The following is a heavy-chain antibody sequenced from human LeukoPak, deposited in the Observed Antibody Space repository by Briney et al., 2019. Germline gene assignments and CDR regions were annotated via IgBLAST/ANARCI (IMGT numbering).Heavy chain of an antibody. CDR3: AKAGLRWSHAFDI. CDR2: IYPGDSDT. J-gene: IGHJ3*02. CDR1: GYSFTSYW. D-gene: IGHD4-23*01. V-gene: IGHV5-51*01. Sequence: GESLKISCKGSGYSFTSYWIGWVRQMPGKGLEWMGIIYPGDSDTRYSPSFQGQVTISADESISTAYLQWSSLKASDTAMYYCAKAGLRWSHAFDIWGQGTMVTVSS.